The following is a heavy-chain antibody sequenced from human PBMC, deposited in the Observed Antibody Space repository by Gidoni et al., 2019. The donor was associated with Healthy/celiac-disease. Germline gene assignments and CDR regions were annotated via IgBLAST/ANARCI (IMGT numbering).Heavy chain of an antibody. CDR3: AKYYYYDSSGYDN. Sequence: EVQLLESGGGWVQPGGSLRLACAASGFTCSSYAMSWVRQDPGRGLEWVSSISGSGASTYYADSVKGRFTIAIDNSKNTLYLQINSLRAEDTAVYYCAKYYYYDSSGYDNWGQGTLVTVSS. D-gene: IGHD3-22*01. V-gene: IGHV3-23*01. J-gene: IGHJ4*02. CDR1: GFTCSSYA. CDR2: ISGSGAST.